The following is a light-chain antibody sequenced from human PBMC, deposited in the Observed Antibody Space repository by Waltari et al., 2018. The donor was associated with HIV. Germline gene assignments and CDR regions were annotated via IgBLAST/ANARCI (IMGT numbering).Light chain of an antibody. CDR3: SSYAGSSMSYA. CDR2: DVT. V-gene: IGLV2-8*01. CDR1: SSDVGAFKY. Sequence: QSALTQPPSASGSPGQSVTTSCTGASSDVGAFKYVSWYQQHPGKAPKLLLYDVTKRPSGVPDRFSGSKSGNTASLTVSGLQAEDEAHYYCSSYAGSSMSYAFGTGTKVTVL. J-gene: IGLJ1*01.